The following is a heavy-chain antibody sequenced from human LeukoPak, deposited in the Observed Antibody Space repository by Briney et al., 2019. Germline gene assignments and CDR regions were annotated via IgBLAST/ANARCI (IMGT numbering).Heavy chain of an antibody. CDR3: ATWDIVVVVAATRGPFDY. Sequence: GGSLRLSCAASGFTFSSYAMSWVRQAPGKGLEWVSAISGSGGSTYYADSVKGRFTISRDNSKNTLYLQMNSLRAEDTAVYYCATWDIVVVVAATRGPFDYWGQGTLVAVSS. CDR2: ISGSGGST. J-gene: IGHJ4*02. D-gene: IGHD2-15*01. CDR1: GFTFSSYA. V-gene: IGHV3-23*01.